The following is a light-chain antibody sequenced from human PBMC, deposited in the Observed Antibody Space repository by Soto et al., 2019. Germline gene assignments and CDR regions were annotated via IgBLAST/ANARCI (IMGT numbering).Light chain of an antibody. J-gene: IGKJ2*01. CDR1: QSVSSGY. CDR3: QQYGSSPYT. Sequence: EIVLTQSPGTLYLSPGERATLSCRASQSVSSGYLAWYQQKPGQAPRLLLFGASNSTTGIPDRFSGSGSGTDFTLTISRLEAEDFAVYSCQQYGSSPYTFGQGTKLEI. V-gene: IGKV3-20*01. CDR2: GAS.